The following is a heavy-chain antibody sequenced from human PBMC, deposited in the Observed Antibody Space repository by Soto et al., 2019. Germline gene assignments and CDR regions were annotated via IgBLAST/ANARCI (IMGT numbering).Heavy chain of an antibody. V-gene: IGHV4-61*01. Sequence: QVQLQESGPGLVKPSETLSLTCTVSGGSVSSGSYYWSWIRQPPGKGLEWIGYIYYSGSTNYNPSLKSRVTISVDTSKNQFSLKLSSVTAADTAVYYCASYPQQLSTNWFDPWGQGTLVTVSS. CDR3: ASYPQQLSTNWFDP. CDR1: GGSVSSGSYY. D-gene: IGHD6-13*01. J-gene: IGHJ5*02. CDR2: IYYSGST.